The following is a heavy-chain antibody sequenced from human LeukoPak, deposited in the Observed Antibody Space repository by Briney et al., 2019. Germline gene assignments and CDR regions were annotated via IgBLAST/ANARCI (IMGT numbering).Heavy chain of an antibody. D-gene: IGHD3-10*01. Sequence: KTSEALSLTCAVSGDSISTSNSYWGWIRRPPGKGLEWIGEINHSGSTNYNPSLKSRVTISVDTSKNQFSLKLSSVTAADTAVYYCARRLVRGLKPYYYMDVWGKGTTVTISS. V-gene: IGHV4-34*01. CDR1: GDSISTSNSY. J-gene: IGHJ6*03. CDR2: INHSGST. CDR3: ARRLVRGLKPYYYMDV.